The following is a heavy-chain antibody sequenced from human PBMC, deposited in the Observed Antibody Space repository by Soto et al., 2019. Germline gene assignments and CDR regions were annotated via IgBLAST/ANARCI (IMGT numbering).Heavy chain of an antibody. V-gene: IGHV1-69*02. Sequence: QVQLVQSGAEVKRPGSSVKVSCKASGDTFNFYSINWVRQAPGLGLEWMGRVNPIVSMSNYAQKFQGRVTAPAERSTITAYMELSSLRSEDTAIYYCAGSYGSGYRAFDYWGRGALVTVCS. CDR3: AGSYGSGYRAFDY. J-gene: IGHJ4*02. CDR1: GDTFNFYS. CDR2: VNPIVSMS. D-gene: IGHD3-10*01.